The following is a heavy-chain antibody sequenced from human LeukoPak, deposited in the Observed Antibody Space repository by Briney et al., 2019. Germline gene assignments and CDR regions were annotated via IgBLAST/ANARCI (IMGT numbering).Heavy chain of an antibody. J-gene: IGHJ6*02. CDR3: ARDRYYHGSGGFADLYYGMDV. CDR1: VGSINSGDYY. V-gene: IGHV4-30-4*01. D-gene: IGHD3-10*01. CDR2: IYYSGIT. Sequence: SETLSLTCTVSVGSINSGDYYWSWIRQPPGKGLEWIGYIYYSGITYYNPSLKSRVTMSFDTSKNHFSLRLTSVTAADTAVYYCARDRYYHGSGGFADLYYGMDVWGQGTTVTVSS.